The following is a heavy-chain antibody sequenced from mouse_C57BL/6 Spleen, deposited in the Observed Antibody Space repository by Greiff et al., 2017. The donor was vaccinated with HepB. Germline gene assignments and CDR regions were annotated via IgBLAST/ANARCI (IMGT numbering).Heavy chain of an antibody. CDR2: INPGSGGT. CDR3: ARGVLRSHFDV. D-gene: IGHD1-1*01. Sequence: VQLQESGAELVRPGTSVKVSCKASGYAFTNYLIEWVKQRPGQGLEWIGVINPGSGGTNYNEKFKGKATLKADKSSSTAYMQLSSLTSEDSAVYFGARGVLRSHFDVWGTGTTVTVSS. V-gene: IGHV1-54*01. CDR1: GYAFTNYL. J-gene: IGHJ1*03.